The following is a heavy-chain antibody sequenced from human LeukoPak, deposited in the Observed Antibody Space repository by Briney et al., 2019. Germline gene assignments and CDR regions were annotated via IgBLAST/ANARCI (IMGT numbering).Heavy chain of an antibody. J-gene: IGHJ5*02. Sequence: ASVKVSCKVSGYTLTELSMHWVRQAPGQGLEWMGGIIPIFGTANYAQKFQGRVTITADESTSTAYMELSSLRSEDTAVYYCARAAAAGTMSSWFDPWGQGTLVTVSS. D-gene: IGHD6-13*01. CDR3: ARAAAAGTMSSWFDP. V-gene: IGHV1-69*13. CDR1: GYTLTELS. CDR2: IIPIFGTA.